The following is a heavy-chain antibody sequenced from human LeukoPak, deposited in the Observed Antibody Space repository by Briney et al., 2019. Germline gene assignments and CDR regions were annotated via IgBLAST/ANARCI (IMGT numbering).Heavy chain of an antibody. J-gene: IGHJ3*02. CDR3: ARHSSGWDDAFGI. V-gene: IGHV4-59*05. CDR1: GGSISSYY. Sequence: SETLSLTCTVSGGSISSYYWSWIRQPPGKGLEWIGSIYYSGSTYYNPSLKSRVTISVDTSKNQFSLKLSSVTAADTAVYYCARHSSGWDDAFGIWGQGTMVTVSS. D-gene: IGHD6-19*01. CDR2: IYYSGST.